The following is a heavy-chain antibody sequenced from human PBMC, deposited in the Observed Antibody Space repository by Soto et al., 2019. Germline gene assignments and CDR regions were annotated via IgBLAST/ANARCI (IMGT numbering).Heavy chain of an antibody. V-gene: IGHV1-69*01. J-gene: IGHJ6*02. CDR1: GGTFGSYA. CDR3: ARSQGSSTSLEIYYYYYYGMDV. Sequence: QVQLVQSGAEVKKPGSSVKVSCKASGGTFGSYAISWVRQAPGQGLEWMGGIIPIPGTANYAQKFQGRVTIAADESTSTAYMELGSLRSEHTAVYYCARSQGSSTSLEIYYYYYYGMDVWVQGTTVTVSS. CDR2: IIPIPGTA. D-gene: IGHD2-2*01.